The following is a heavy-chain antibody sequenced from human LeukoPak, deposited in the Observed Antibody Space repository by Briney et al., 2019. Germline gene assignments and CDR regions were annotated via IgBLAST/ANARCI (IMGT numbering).Heavy chain of an antibody. CDR3: ARGLSLWYDSSGYYDY. CDR2: IHTGGTT. J-gene: IGHJ4*02. Sequence: GGSLRLSCVASGFDISYNYVGWVRQAPGKGLEWVSVIHTGGTTHYTDSVKGRFTISKDNSDNTVYLQMNSLRAEDTAVYYCARGLSLWYDSSGYYDYWGQGTLVTVSS. V-gene: IGHV3-53*01. D-gene: IGHD3-22*01. CDR1: GFDISYNY.